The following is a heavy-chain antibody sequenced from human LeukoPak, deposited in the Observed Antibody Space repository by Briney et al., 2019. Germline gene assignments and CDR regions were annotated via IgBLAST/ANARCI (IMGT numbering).Heavy chain of an antibody. CDR3: ATEGRYGSGTYYLTY. CDR2: FDPEHGKT. V-gene: IGHV1-24*01. Sequence: ASVKGSCKVSGYTLSEFSMHWVRQAPGKGLEWMGGFDPEHGKTVYAQRFQGRVTMTEDTSVDTAYMELGSLRSDDTAVYYCATEGRYGSGTYYLTYWGQGTLLTVSS. D-gene: IGHD3-10*01. CDR1: GYTLSEFS. J-gene: IGHJ4*02.